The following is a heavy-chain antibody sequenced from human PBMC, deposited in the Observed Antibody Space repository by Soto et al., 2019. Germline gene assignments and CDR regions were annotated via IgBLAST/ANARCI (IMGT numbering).Heavy chain of an antibody. D-gene: IGHD3-9*01. V-gene: IGHV2-5*02. CDR1: GFSLSTHTVG. CDR2: IYWVEDK. CDR3: AHIVPFDYRGYNFEF. Sequence: QITLKEYGPTLVKPTQTLTLTCTFSGFSLSTHTVGVAWIRQPPGKALESLALIYWVEDKRYSPSLKSRLTITTDTSNNQVDLTLTNMDPVDTATYYCAHIVPFDYRGYNFEFWGQGILVTVSS. J-gene: IGHJ4*02.